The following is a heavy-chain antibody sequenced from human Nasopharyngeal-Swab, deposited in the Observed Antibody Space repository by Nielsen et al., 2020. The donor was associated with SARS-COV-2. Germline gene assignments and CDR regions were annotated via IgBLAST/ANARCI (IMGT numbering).Heavy chain of an antibody. CDR3: AKNIRTLAGSAY. CDR1: DITFSNSA. V-gene: IGHV3-23*01. CDR2: ISASGDGK. Sequence: LKISCAASDITFSNSAMSWVRQAPGKGLEWVSAISASGDGKYYADSVKGRFIISRDNSKSTLYLRLNNLRAEDTALYYCAKNIRTLAGSAYWGQGTLVTVSS. D-gene: IGHD6-19*01. J-gene: IGHJ4*02.